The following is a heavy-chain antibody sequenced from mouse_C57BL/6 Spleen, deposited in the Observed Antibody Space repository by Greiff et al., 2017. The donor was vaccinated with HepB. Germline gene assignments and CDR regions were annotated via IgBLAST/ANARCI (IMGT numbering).Heavy chain of an antibody. CDR2: IDPETGGT. CDR3: TRRALRYYCDY. V-gene: IGHV1-15*01. J-gene: IGHJ2*01. Sequence: VQLQQSGAELVRPGASVTLSCKASGYTFTDYEMHWVKQTPVHGLEWIGAIDPETGGTAYNQKFKGKAILTADKSSSTAYMELRSLTSEDSAVYYCTRRALRYYCDYWGQGTTLTVSS. D-gene: IGHD1-1*01. CDR1: GYTFTDYE.